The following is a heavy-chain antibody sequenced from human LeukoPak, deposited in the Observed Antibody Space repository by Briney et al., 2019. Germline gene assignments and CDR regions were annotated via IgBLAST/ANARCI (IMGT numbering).Heavy chain of an antibody. CDR1: GFTFSSYG. CDR3: ARRSGSHFDY. J-gene: IGHJ4*02. CDR2: IWFDGSDK. Sequence: GGSLRLSCAASGFTFSSYGMHWVRQAPGKGLEWVAVIWFDGSDKYYADSVKGRFTISRDSSKNMLYLQMNSLRADDTAVYYCARRSGSHFDYWGQGTLVTVSS. D-gene: IGHD1-26*01. V-gene: IGHV3-33*01.